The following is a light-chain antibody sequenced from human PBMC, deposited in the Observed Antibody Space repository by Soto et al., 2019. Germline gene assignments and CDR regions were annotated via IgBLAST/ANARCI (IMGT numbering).Light chain of an antibody. V-gene: IGKV3-20*01. CDR3: QQCGRG. Sequence: EIVLTQSPGTLSLSPGERATLSCRASQSVSSSYLAWYQQKPGQAPRLLIYGASSRATGIPDRFSGSGSGTDFTLTISRLEPEDFAVYYCQQCGRGFGQGTRLEIK. CDR1: QSVSSSY. J-gene: IGKJ5*01. CDR2: GAS.